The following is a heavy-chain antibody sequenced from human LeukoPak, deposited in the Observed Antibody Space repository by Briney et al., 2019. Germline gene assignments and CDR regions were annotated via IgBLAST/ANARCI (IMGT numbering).Heavy chain of an antibody. CDR3: ARGVYIAAAQYGY. V-gene: IGHV1-46*01. Sequence: GASVKVSCKASGYTFTSYYIHWVRQAPGQGLEWMGIINPSGGSTSYPQKFQGRVTMTRDTSKNQFSLKLGSVTAADTAVYYCARGVYIAAAQYGYWGQGTLVTVSS. D-gene: IGHD6-13*01. J-gene: IGHJ4*02. CDR1: GYTFTSYY. CDR2: INPSGGST.